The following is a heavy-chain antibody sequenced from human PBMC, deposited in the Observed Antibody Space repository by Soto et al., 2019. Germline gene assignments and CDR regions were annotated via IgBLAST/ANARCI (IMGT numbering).Heavy chain of an antibody. CDR1: GFTFSSFD. Sequence: PGGSLRLSCEASGFTFSSFDMHWVRQPTGKGLEWVSSIGTAGDTYYAVSVKGRFTISRDNAKNSVSLQMNSLRAGDMAVYFCAKSQEIATHLFDSWGQGTQVTVSS. CDR2: IGTAGDT. J-gene: IGHJ4*02. V-gene: IGHV3-13*01. CDR3: AKSQEIATHLFDS. D-gene: IGHD2-15*01.